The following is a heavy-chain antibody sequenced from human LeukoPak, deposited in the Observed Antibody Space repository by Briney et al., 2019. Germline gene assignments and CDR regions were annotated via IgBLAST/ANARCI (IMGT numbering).Heavy chain of an antibody. CDR2: IKQDGSEK. Sequence: GGSLRLSCAASGFAFSSYWMSWVRQAPGKGLEWVANIKQDGSEKYYVDSVKGRFTISRDNAKNSLYLQMNSLRAEDTAVYYCARHIVVVVAATGWFDPWGQGTLVTVSS. CDR1: GFAFSSYW. D-gene: IGHD2-15*01. CDR3: ARHIVVVVAATGWFDP. J-gene: IGHJ5*02. V-gene: IGHV3-7*01.